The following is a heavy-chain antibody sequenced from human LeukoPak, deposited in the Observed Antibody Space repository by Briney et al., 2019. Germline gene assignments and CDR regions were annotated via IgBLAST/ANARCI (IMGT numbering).Heavy chain of an antibody. CDR3: ARDLPTVEMATISEGAFDI. J-gene: IGHJ3*02. CDR2: IIPIFGTA. CDR1: GGTFSSCA. D-gene: IGHD5-24*01. Sequence: GASVKVSCKASGGTFSSCAISWVRQAPGQGLEWMGRIIPIFGTANYAQKFQGRVTITTDESTSTAYMELSSLRSEDTAVYYCARDLPTVEMATISEGAFDIWGQGTMVTVSS. V-gene: IGHV1-69*05.